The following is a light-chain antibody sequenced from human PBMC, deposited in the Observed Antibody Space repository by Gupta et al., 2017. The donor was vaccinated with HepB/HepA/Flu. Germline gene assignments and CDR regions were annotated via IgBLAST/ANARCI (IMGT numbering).Light chain of an antibody. J-gene: IGLJ3*02. V-gene: IGLV2-14*01. CDR2: AVS. CDR1: SSDV. Sequence: QSALTPPASVSGSPGQSITISCTGTSSDVSWYQQHPGKAPKLMIYAVSNRPARVSYRFSGSKSGDTASLTISGLQAEDEADYYCSSFTSTSSLAVFGGGTKLTVL. CDR3: SSFTSTSSLAV.